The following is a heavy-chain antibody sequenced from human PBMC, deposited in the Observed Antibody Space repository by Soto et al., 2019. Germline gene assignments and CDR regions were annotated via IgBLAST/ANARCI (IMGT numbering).Heavy chain of an antibody. CDR1: GFTFISYA. CDR3: ARKVLGSTSRPDYWYFDL. D-gene: IGHD3-16*01. J-gene: IGHJ2*01. CDR2: ISGGGDRT. V-gene: IGHV3-23*01. Sequence: EVQLLESGGGLVQPGGSLRLSCVGSGFTFISYAMNWVRQAPGKGLEWVSGISGGGDRTFDADSVKGRFTISRDNSKNTVNLQMNSLRAGDTAVYYCARKVLGSTSRPDYWYFDLWGRGTLVTVSS.